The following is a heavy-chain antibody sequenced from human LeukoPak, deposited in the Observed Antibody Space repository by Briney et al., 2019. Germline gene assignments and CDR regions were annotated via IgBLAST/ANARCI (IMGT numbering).Heavy chain of an antibody. J-gene: IGHJ6*04. CDR3: AELGITMIGGV. D-gene: IGHD3-10*02. Sequence: GGSLRLSCAASGFTFSSYWMTWVRQAPGKGLEWVANIKQDGSEKYHVDSVKGRFTISRDNAKNSLYLQMNSLRAEDTAVYYCAELGITMIGGVWGKGTTVTISS. CDR2: IKQDGSEK. V-gene: IGHV3-7*01. CDR1: GFTFSSYW.